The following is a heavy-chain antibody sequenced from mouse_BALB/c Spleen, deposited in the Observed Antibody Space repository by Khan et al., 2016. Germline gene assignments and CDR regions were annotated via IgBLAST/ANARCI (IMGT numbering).Heavy chain of an antibody. CDR3: TREGYYPY. Sequence: PLQQSGAELVKPGASVKLSCTASGFNIKDTYMHWVKQRPEQGLEWIGRIDPANVNTKYDPKFQGKATITADTSSNTAYLQLSSLTSEDTAVYYCTREGYYPYWGQGTTLTVSS. CDR2: IDPANVNT. J-gene: IGHJ2*01. V-gene: IGHV14-3*02. D-gene: IGHD2-3*01. CDR1: GFNIKDTY.